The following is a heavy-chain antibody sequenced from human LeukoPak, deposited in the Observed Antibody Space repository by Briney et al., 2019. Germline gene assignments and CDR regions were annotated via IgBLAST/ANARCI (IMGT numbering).Heavy chain of an antibody. V-gene: IGHV3-21*01. Sequence: GGSLRLSCAASGFTFSSYAMTWVRQAPGKGLEWVSSIGATVTNTYYADSVKGRFTISRDNAKNSVSLQMNSLRAEDTAVYYCARDRTVTPDDYWGQGTLVTVSS. CDR3: ARDRTVTPDDY. J-gene: IGHJ4*02. CDR1: GFTFSSYA. CDR2: IGATVTNT. D-gene: IGHD4-17*01.